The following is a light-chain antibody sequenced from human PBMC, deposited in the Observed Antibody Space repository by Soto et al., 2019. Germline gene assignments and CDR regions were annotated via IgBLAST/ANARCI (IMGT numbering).Light chain of an antibody. J-gene: IGKJ1*01. Sequence: DIQMTQSPSTLSAPVGDNITITCRASQSLSSYLAWYQQKPGRAPKLLIFDASSLERGVPSRFSGSGSGTEFRLTISSLQPDDFATYYCQQYKAFGQGTKVDIK. CDR1: QSLSSY. CDR2: DAS. V-gene: IGKV1-5*01. CDR3: QQYKA.